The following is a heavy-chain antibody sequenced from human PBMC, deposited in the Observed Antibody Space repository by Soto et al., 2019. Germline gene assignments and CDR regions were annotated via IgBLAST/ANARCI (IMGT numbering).Heavy chain of an antibody. Sequence: GGSLRLSCAASGFTFSSYAMSWVRQAQGKGLEWVSAISGSGGSTYYADSVKGRFTISRDNSKNTLYLQMNSLRAEDTAVYYCAKDTAMVKFYYFDYWGQGTLVTVSS. V-gene: IGHV3-23*01. D-gene: IGHD5-18*01. CDR1: GFTFSSYA. J-gene: IGHJ4*02. CDR3: AKDTAMVKFYYFDY. CDR2: ISGSGGST.